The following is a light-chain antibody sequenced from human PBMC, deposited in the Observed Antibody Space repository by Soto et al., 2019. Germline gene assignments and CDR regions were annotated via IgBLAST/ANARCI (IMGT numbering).Light chain of an antibody. CDR2: AAS. J-gene: IGKJ4*01. CDR1: QGITSW. CDR3: QQTSSFPLT. Sequence: DIQMTQSPSSVSASVGDSLTITCRASQGITSWVAWYQHKPGRAPKLLIYAASRLQSGVPSRFSGSGSGTDFTLTISSLQPEDFGTYYCQQTSSFPLTVGGGTKVEIK. V-gene: IGKV1-12*01.